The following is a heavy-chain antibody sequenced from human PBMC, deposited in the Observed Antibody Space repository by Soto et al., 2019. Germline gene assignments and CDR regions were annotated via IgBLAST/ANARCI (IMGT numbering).Heavy chain of an antibody. V-gene: IGHV3-48*02. D-gene: IGHD3-3*01. CDR2: ITDSSDTV. CDR3: ARDFGHGYYLDY. CDR1: GFSFSNYN. Sequence: LRLSCVASGFSFSNYNMNWVRQAPGKGLEWVSYITDSSDTVHYADSVRGRFTISRDNAESSLCLQMNSLRDEDTAVYFCARDFGHGYYLDYWGRGTLVTVSS. J-gene: IGHJ4*02.